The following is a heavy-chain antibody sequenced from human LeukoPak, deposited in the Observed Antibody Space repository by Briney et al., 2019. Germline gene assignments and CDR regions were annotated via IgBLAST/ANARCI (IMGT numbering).Heavy chain of an antibody. Sequence: GGSLRLSCGASGFTLTDYNMHWVRRAPGKGLEYVAFIRFDGTTEYYTDSVKGRFTMSRDKSKNTLYLQVNSLRGEDTAVYYCARGAAVALELWGQGTLVTVSS. CDR1: GFTLTDYN. D-gene: IGHD6-19*01. J-gene: IGHJ4*02. CDR2: IRFDGTTE. CDR3: ARGAAVALEL. V-gene: IGHV3-30*02.